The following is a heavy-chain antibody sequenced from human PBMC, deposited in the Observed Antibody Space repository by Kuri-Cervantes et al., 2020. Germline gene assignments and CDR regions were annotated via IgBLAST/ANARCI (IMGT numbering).Heavy chain of an antibody. D-gene: IGHD3-10*01. CDR3: ARTIRGNFDY. CDR1: GYTFTGYY. V-gene: IGHV1-2*02. J-gene: IGHJ4*02. CDR2: INPNSGGT. Sequence: ASVKVSCKASGYTFTGYYMHWVRQAPGQGLEWMGWINPNSGGTNYAQKFQGRVTMTRDTSISTAYMGLNRLTSDDTAVYFCARTIRGNFDYWGQGTLVTVSS.